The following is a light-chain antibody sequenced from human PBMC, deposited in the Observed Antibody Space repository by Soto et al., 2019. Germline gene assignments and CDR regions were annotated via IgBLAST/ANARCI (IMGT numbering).Light chain of an antibody. CDR2: DVS. Sequence: QSALTQPASVSGSPGQSITISCTGTSSDVGRYNYVSWYQHHPGKAPKLMISDVSHRPSGVSYRFSGSKSGNTASLIISGLQAEDEADYYCSSYTTSNTYVFGTGTKLTVL. CDR1: SSDVGRYNY. J-gene: IGLJ1*01. CDR3: SSYTTSNTYV. V-gene: IGLV2-14*03.